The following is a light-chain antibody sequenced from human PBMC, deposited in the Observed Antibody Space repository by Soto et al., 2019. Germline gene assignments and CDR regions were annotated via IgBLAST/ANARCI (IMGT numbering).Light chain of an antibody. V-gene: IGKV1-39*01. J-gene: IGKJ3*01. CDR3: QQSYSTPFT. Sequence: DVPMTQSPSSLSASVGVRVTITCRASQSISGYLNWYHQRPGKAPKLLIYAASSLQSGVPSRFSGSGSGTDFTLTISSLQPEDFATYYCQQSYSTPFTFGPGTKVDIK. CDR1: QSISGY. CDR2: AAS.